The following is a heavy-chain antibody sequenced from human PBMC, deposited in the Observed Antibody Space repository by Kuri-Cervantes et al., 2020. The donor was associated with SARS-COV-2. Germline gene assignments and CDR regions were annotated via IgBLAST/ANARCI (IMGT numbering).Heavy chain of an antibody. V-gene: IGHV3-49*04. CDR2: IRSKAYGGTT. D-gene: IGHD3-3*01. J-gene: IGHJ4*02. CDR1: GFTFGDYA. Sequence: GESLKISCIVSGFTFGDYAMSWVRQAPGKGLEWVGFIRSKAYGGTTEYAASVKGRFTISRDDSKSIAYLQMNGLKTEDTAVYYCIVSGFLYDYWGQGTLVTVSS. CDR3: IVSGFLYDY.